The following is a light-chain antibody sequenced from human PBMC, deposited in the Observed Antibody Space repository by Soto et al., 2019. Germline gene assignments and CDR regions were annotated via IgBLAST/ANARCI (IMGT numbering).Light chain of an antibody. J-gene: IGKJ3*01. Sequence: DIQMTQSPSSLSASVGDRVTITCRARQGINNYLAWFQQKPGRVPKLLIYAASTLLSGVPSRFSGRGSGTDFTLTITSLQPEDVASYYCQKYNSAPFTFGPGTKGDIK. V-gene: IGKV1-27*01. CDR3: QKYNSAPFT. CDR1: QGINNY. CDR2: AAS.